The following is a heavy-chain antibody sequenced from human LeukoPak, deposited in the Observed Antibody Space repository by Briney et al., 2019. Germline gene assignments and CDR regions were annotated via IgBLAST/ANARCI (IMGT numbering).Heavy chain of an antibody. CDR1: GYSISSGYY. CDR2: IYHSGST. V-gene: IGHV4-38-2*02. J-gene: IGHJ5*02. Sequence: SETLSLTCTVSGYSISSGYYWGWIRQPPVKGLEWIGSIYHSGSTYYNPSLKSRVTISVDTSKNQFSLKLTSVTAADTAVYYCARDLSHGDYTPYWFDLWGQGTLVTVSS. D-gene: IGHD4-17*01. CDR3: ARDLSHGDYTPYWFDL.